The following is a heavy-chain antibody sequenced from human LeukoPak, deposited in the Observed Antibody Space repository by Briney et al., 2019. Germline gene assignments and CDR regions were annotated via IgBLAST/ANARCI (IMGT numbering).Heavy chain of an antibody. CDR2: IIPIFGTA. CDR3: ARERLLLYGEFDY. Sequence: SVKVSCKASGGTFSSYAISWVRQAPGQGLEWMGGIIPIFGTANYAQKFQGRVTITADESTSIAYMELSSLRSEDTAVYYCARERLLLYGEFDYWGQGTLVTVSS. D-gene: IGHD2-2*02. V-gene: IGHV1-69*13. CDR1: GGTFSSYA. J-gene: IGHJ4*02.